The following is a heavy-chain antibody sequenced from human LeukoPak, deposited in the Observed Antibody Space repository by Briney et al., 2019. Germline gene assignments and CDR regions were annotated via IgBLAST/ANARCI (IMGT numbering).Heavy chain of an antibody. Sequence: SVKVSCKASGGTFSSYAISWVRQAPGQGLEWMGGIIPIFGTANYAQKFQGRVTITADESTSTAYMELRSLRSDDTAVYYCARVPVDTAMVGWYYCGMDVWGQGTTVTVSS. J-gene: IGHJ6*02. D-gene: IGHD5-18*01. CDR2: IIPIFGTA. CDR1: GGTFSSYA. V-gene: IGHV1-69*13. CDR3: ARVPVDTAMVGWYYCGMDV.